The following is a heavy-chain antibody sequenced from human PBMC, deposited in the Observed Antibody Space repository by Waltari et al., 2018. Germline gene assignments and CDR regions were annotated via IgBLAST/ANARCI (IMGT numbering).Heavy chain of an antibody. D-gene: IGHD5-18*01. CDR2: INDIGTT. J-gene: IGHJ4*02. CDR3: ARRGRGYTYSYLPF. V-gene: IGHV4-34*01. CDR1: GGPFSGYF. Sequence: QVKLEQWGTGLLKPSANLYLTCAVEGGPFSGYFWTWIRQPPGKGLEWIGEINDIGTTNYNVSLRSRITMSIDTAKKQFSLILRSVTAADTAVYYCARRGRGYTYSYLPFWAQGTQVTVSS.